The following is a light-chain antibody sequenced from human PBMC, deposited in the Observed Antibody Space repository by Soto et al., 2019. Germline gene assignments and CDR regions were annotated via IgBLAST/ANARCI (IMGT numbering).Light chain of an antibody. CDR1: QSVSSN. J-gene: IGKJ1*01. Sequence: EIIITQSPATLSVSPGERATLSCRASQSVSSNLAWYQQKPGQAPRLLIYDASTRATGIPDRFSGSGSETELTLTISSLQSEDYAIYYCQQYNNWPPWTFGQGTKVDIK. V-gene: IGKV3-15*01. CDR3: QQYNNWPPWT. CDR2: DAS.